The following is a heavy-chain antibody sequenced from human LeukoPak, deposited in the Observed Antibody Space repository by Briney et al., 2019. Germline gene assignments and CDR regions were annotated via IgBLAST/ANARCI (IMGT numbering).Heavy chain of an antibody. Sequence: GGSLRLSCAASGFTFSSYSMNWVRQAPGKGLEWVSSISSSSSYIYYADSVKGRFTISRDNAKNSLYLQMNSLRAEDTAVYYCARDPVGGRNYYGSGSYYNEYYYYYMDVWGKGTTVTVSS. J-gene: IGHJ6*03. CDR3: ARDPVGGRNYYGSGSYYNEYYYYYMDV. CDR1: GFTFSSYS. D-gene: IGHD3-10*01. CDR2: ISSSSSYI. V-gene: IGHV3-21*01.